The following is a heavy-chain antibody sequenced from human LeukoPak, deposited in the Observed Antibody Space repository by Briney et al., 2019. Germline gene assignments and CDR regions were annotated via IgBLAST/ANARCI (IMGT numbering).Heavy chain of an antibody. J-gene: IGHJ5*02. Sequence: PSETLSLTCTVSGGSISSYYWSWIRQPPGKGLEWIGYIYYSGSTNYNPSLKSRVSISVDTSKNQFSLKLSSVTAADTAVYYCARPTILWFGTNGWFDPWGQGTLVTVSS. CDR2: IYYSGST. CDR3: ARPTILWFGTNGWFDP. CDR1: GGSISSYY. D-gene: IGHD3-10*01. V-gene: IGHV4-59*08.